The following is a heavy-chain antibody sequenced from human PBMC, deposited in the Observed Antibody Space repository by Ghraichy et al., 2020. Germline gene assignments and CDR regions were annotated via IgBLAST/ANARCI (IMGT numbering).Heavy chain of an antibody. D-gene: IGHD2/OR15-2a*01. J-gene: IGHJ5*02. CDR2: IRSKADGGTT. CDR3: TTLGLSDT. CDR1: GFTFSNAW. V-gene: IGHV3-15*01. Sequence: GVLRLSCAAPGFTFSNAWMSWVRQAPGKGLEWLGRIRSKADGGTTDYAAPVKGRFFFSRDDSKDTLYLQMNSLKTEDTAVYYCTTLGLSDTWGQGTLVTVSS.